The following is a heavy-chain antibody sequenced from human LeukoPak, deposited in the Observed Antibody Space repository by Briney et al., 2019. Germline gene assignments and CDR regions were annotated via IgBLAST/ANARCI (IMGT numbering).Heavy chain of an antibody. D-gene: IGHD2-2*03. J-gene: IGHJ4*02. CDR1: GYTFTVYY. CDR2: INPNSGGT. CDR3: ARAGYCTSTSCLRRYYFDY. V-gene: IGHV1-2*02. Sequence: ASVKVSCKASGYTFTVYYMHWVRQAPGQGLEWMGWINPNSGGTNYAQKFQGRVTMTRDTSISTAYMELSRLRSDDTAVYYCARAGYCTSTSCLRRYYFDYWGQGTLVTVSS.